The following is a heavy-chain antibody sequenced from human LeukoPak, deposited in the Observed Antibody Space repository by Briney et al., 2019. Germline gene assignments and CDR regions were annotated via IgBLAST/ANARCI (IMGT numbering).Heavy chain of an antibody. J-gene: IGHJ4*02. D-gene: IGHD6-19*01. V-gene: IGHV3-20*04. Sequence: RPGGSLRLSRAASGSTFEDHGMSWVRQVPGKGLEWVAGINWDGGSTGYADSVKGRFTISRDNAKNSLFLQMNSLRVEDTALYFCAMGDSSGWYFYYWGQGTLVTVSS. CDR3: AMGDSSGWYFYY. CDR2: INWDGGST. CDR1: GSTFEDHG.